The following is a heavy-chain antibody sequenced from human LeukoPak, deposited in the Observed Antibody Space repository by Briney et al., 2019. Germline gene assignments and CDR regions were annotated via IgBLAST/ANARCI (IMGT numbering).Heavy chain of an antibody. V-gene: IGHV3-23*01. D-gene: IGHD3-16*01. CDR1: GFTFSSYA. J-gene: IGHJ3*02. Sequence: PGASLRLSCAASGFTFSSYAMCWVRQAPGKGPEWVSGITESGDITYYADSVKGRFTISRDNAKNSLYLQMNSLRAEDTAVYYCARDTSQVDAFDIWGQGTMVTVSS. CDR2: ITESGDIT. CDR3: ARDTSQVDAFDI.